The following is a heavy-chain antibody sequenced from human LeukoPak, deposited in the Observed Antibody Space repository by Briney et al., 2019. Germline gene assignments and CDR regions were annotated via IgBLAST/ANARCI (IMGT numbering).Heavy chain of an antibody. D-gene: IGHD2-21*01. J-gene: IGHJ4*02. CDR1: GGSINNYF. Sequence: PSETLSLTCSVLGGSINNYFWRWIRQTAGRGLEWVGHIYTSGTTDYNPSLGSRVSMSEDTSKNQPSLELTSVTAADTAVYYCARESKTYDGDGYYHDYWGQGTLVTVSS. CDR2: IYTSGTT. V-gene: IGHV4-4*07. CDR3: ARESKTYDGDGYYHDY.